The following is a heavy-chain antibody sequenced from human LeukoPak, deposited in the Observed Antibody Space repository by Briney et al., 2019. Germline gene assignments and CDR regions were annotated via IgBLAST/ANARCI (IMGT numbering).Heavy chain of an antibody. V-gene: IGHV4-59*08. J-gene: IGHJ3*02. CDR1: GGSISSYY. CDR3: ARHLTYYYGSGSHAGGDAFDI. D-gene: IGHD3-10*01. CDR2: IYYSGST. Sequence: SETLSLTCTVSGGSISSYYWSWIRQPPGKGLEWIGYIYYSGSTNYNPSLKSRVTISVDTSKNQFPLKLSSVTAADTAVYYCARHLTYYYGSGSHAGGDAFDIWGQGTMVTVSS.